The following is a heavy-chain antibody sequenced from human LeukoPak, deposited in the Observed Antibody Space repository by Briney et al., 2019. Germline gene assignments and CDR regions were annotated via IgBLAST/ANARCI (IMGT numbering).Heavy chain of an antibody. CDR3: ARLLYSSSWEFDY. J-gene: IGHJ4*02. D-gene: IGHD6-13*01. V-gene: IGHV5-10-1*01. CDR2: IDPSDSYT. Sequence: GESLKTSCKGSGYSFTSYWISWVRQMPGKGVGRMGRIDPSDSYTNYSPSFQGHVTISADKSISTAYLQWSSLKASDTAMYYCARLLYSSSWEFDYWGQGTLVTVSS. CDR1: GYSFTSYW.